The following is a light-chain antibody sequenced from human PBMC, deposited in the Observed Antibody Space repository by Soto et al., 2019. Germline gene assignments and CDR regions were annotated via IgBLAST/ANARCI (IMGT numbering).Light chain of an antibody. CDR2: EVT. J-gene: IGLJ2*01. CDR3: SSYTNTSTLVG. Sequence: QSALTQPASVSGSPGQSITISCTGTSSDVGGYNFVSWYQHHPGKAPKPIIYEVTTRPSGVSNRFSASKSGNTASLTISGLQAEDEADYYCSSYTNTSTLVGFGGGTKVTVL. CDR1: SSDVGGYNF. V-gene: IGLV2-14*01.